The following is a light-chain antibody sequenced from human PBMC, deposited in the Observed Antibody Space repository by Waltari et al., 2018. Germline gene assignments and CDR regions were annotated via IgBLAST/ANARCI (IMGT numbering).Light chain of an antibody. CDR3: CSYAGRYTSVV. J-gene: IGLJ2*01. Sequence: QSALTQPRSVSGSPGQSVAFSCTGTSSDVGGYNYVSWYQQHPGKAPKLMIFDVTQRPSGVPDRFSGSKSGSTASLTISGLQAEDEADYYCCSYAGRYTSVVFGGGTKLTVL. CDR1: SSDVGGYNY. V-gene: IGLV2-11*01. CDR2: DVT.